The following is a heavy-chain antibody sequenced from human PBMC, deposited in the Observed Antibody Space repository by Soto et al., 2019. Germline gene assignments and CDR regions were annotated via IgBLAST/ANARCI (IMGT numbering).Heavy chain of an antibody. CDR3: AREFRGGWFDP. CDR1: GFTFSGYE. CDR2: ISISGSTI. J-gene: IGHJ5*02. Sequence: EVQLVESGGGLVQPGGSLRLSCAASGFTFSGYEMNWVRQAPGKGLEWVSYISISGSTIYYADSVKGRFTISRDNAKNSLYLQMNSLRVEDTAIYYCAREFRGGWFDPWGQGTPVTVSS. V-gene: IGHV3-48*03.